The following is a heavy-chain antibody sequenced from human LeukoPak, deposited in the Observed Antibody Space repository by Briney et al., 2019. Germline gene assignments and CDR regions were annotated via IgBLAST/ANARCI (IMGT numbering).Heavy chain of an antibody. D-gene: IGHD3-3*02. CDR2: IWYDGSNK. CDR3: ARTHFADS. Sequence: PGRSLRLSCAASGFTFNNYGMHWVRQAPGKGPEWVAVIWYDGSNKYYADSVKGRFTISRDNSKNTVYLQMNSLRAENTAVYYCARTHFADSWGQGTLVTVSS. J-gene: IGHJ4*02. CDR1: GFTFNNYG. V-gene: IGHV3-33*01.